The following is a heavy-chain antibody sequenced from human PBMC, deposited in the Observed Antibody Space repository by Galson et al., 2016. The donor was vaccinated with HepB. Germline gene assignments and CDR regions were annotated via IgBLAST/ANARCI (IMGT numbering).Heavy chain of an antibody. V-gene: IGHV1-2*06. CDR3: ARGWTVRPDY. CDR2: INPFSGDT. Sequence: SVKVSCKAPGYTFTDYWLHWVRQAPGQGLEWVGRINPFSGDTKTAQKFQDRVTMTRDASVSTGYMDLSRLTSDDTAVYFFARGWTVRPDYWGQGTLVTVSS. J-gene: IGHJ4*02. CDR1: GYTFTDYW. D-gene: IGHD2-15*01.